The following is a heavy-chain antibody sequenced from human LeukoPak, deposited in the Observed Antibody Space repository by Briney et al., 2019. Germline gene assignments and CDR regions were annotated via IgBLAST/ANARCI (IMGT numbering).Heavy chain of an antibody. D-gene: IGHD1-26*01. Sequence: QSGGSLRLSCAASEFTFSEYWMSWVRQAPGTGVEWVANIKQDGSGKEYGDSVRGRFIICRDNAKNSLYLQMTRLRAEDTAIYFCPRDPYSGSYGAFDIWGQGTMVTVSS. J-gene: IGHJ3*02. CDR3: PRDPYSGSYGAFDI. V-gene: IGHV3-7*01. CDR1: EFTFSEYW. CDR2: IKQDGSGK.